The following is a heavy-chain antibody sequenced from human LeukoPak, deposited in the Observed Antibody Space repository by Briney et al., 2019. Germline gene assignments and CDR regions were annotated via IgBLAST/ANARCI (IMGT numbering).Heavy chain of an antibody. D-gene: IGHD2-2*01. CDR2: ISGSGGST. V-gene: IGHV3-23*01. J-gene: IGHJ6*02. CDR3: AKVILPDIVVVPAAISYYYYGMDV. CDR1: GFTFSSYA. Sequence: GGSLRLSCAASGFTFSSYAMSWVRQAPGKGLEGVSAISGSGGSTYYADSVKGRFTISRDNSKNTLYLQMNSLRAEDTAVYYCAKVILPDIVVVPAAISYYYYGMDVWGQGTTVTVSS.